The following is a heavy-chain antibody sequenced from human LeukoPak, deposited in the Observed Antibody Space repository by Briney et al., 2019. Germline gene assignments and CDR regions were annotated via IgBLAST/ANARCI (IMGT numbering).Heavy chain of an antibody. CDR2: VDPEDGET. J-gene: IGHJ5*02. V-gene: IGHV1-69-2*01. Sequence: VASVKISCKVSGYTFTDYYMHRVQQAPGKGLEWMGLVDPEDGETIYAEKFQGRVTITADTSTDTAYMELSSLRSEDTAVYYCATDLGRNGWFDPWGQGTLVTVSS. CDR1: GYTFTDYY. CDR3: ATDLGRNGWFDP. D-gene: IGHD1-1*01.